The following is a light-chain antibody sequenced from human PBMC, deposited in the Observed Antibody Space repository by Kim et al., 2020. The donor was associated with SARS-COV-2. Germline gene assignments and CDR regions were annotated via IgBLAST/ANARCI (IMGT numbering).Light chain of an antibody. CDR1: SLRNYY. Sequence: ALGQPVRITCQGDSLRNYYASWYQKKPGQAPLLVIYGKNNRPSGIPDRFSGSSSGDTASLTITGTQAEDEADYYCNSRDSSGFHLVFGGGTQLTVL. CDR3: NSRDSSGFHLV. J-gene: IGLJ2*01. CDR2: GKN. V-gene: IGLV3-19*01.